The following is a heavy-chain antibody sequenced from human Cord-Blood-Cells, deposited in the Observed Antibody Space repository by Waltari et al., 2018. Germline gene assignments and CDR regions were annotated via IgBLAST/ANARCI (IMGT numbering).Heavy chain of an antibody. CDR3: ARLSYYDSSDLGTYYYYGMDV. Sequence: QVQLQESGPGLVKPSETLSLTCTVSGGSISSYYWSWLRQPPAKDVEWIGYINYSGSTNNIHSLERRVTISVDTSKNQFSLKLSSVTAADTAGYYCARLSYYDSSDLGTYYYYGMDVWGQGTTVTVSS. J-gene: IGHJ6*02. CDR2: INYSGST. CDR1: GGSISSYY. D-gene: IGHD3-22*01. V-gene: IGHV4-59*08.